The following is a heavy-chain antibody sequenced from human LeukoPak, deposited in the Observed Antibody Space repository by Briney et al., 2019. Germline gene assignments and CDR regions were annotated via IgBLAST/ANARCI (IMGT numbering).Heavy chain of an antibody. D-gene: IGHD3-9*01. J-gene: IGHJ5*02. V-gene: IGHV1-18*01. CDR1: GYTITNHG. CDR2: ISPYSGNT. CDR3: ARDRRNLDWLLSYHWFDP. Sequence: ASVKVSCTASGYTITNHGISWVRQAPGQGLEWMGWISPYSGNTNYAQKLQGRVTMTTDTSTSTAYMELRSLRSDDTAAYYRARDRRNLDWLLSYHWFDPWGQGTLVTVSS.